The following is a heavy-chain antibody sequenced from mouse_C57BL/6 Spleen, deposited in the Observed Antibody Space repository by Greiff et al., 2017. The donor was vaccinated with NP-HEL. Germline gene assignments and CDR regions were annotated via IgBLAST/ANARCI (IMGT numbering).Heavy chain of an antibody. CDR1: GYTFTDYE. V-gene: IGHV1-15*01. D-gene: IGHD1-1*01. J-gene: IGHJ3*01. CDR2: IDPETGGT. CDR3: TREGITTVAPFAY. Sequence: VQLQQSGAELVRPGASVTLSCKASGYTFTDYEMHWVKQTPVHGLEWIGAIDPETGGTAYNQKFKGKAILTADKSSSTAYMELRSLTSEDSAVYYCTREGITTVAPFAYWGQGTLVTVSA.